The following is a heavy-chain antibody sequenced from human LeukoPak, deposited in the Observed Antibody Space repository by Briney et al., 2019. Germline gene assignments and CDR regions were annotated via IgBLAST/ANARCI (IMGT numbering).Heavy chain of an antibody. D-gene: IGHD5-18*01. CDR2: INPNSGGT. V-gene: IGHV1-2*02. CDR3: ARGPVDTAMARYYYYYYYMDV. J-gene: IGHJ6*03. Sequence: ASVKVSCKASGYTFTGYYMHWVRQAPGQGLEWMGWINPNSGGTNYAQKFQGRVTMTRDTSISTAYMELSRLRSDDTAVYYCARGPVDTAMARYYYYYYYMDVWGKGTTVTISS. CDR1: GYTFTGYY.